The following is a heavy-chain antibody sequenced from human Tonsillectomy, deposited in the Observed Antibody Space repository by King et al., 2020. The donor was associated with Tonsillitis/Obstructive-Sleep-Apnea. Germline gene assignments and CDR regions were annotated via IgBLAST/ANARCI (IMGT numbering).Heavy chain of an antibody. CDR1: GFTFNTYP. J-gene: IGHJ6*03. CDR3: ARDAFESAYYYYHYYMDV. V-gene: IGHV3-30*01. D-gene: IGHD3-9*01. Sequence: VQLVESWGGVVQPGRSLRLSCAASGFTFNTYPMHWVRQAPGKGLEWVAVISYDGGNKCYADSVKGRFTISRDNSKNTLYLQMNSLRAEDTAVYYCARDAFESAYYYYHYYMDVWGKGTTVTVSS. CDR2: ISYDGGNK.